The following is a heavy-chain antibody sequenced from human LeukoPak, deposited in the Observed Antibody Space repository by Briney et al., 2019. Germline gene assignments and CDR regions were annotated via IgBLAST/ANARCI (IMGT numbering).Heavy chain of an antibody. Sequence: GGSLRLSCAASGFTVSTNYMNWVRQAPGKALEWVSILYSGSDTYYADSVKGRFTFSRDSSKNILSLQMNNLRAEDTAVYYCARVGDHFHWYLDLWGRGTLVTVSS. J-gene: IGHJ2*01. D-gene: IGHD3-10*01. CDR1: GFTVSTNY. V-gene: IGHV3-53*01. CDR3: ARVGDHFHWYLDL. CDR2: LYSGSDT.